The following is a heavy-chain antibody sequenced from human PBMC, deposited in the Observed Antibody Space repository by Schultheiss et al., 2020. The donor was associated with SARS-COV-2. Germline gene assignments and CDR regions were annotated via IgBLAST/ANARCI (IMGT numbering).Heavy chain of an antibody. CDR2: ISGSGEST. V-gene: IGHV3-23*01. CDR1: GIAFSRYA. CDR3: AKVRGNWYDDLDY. Sequence: GESLKISCAASGIAFSRYAMSWVRQAPGKGLEWVSAISGSGESTYYADSVRGRFTISRDNFNNTLYLQMTSLRAEDTAVYFCAKVRGNWYDDLDYWGQGTLVTVSS. D-gene: IGHD1-1*01. J-gene: IGHJ4*02.